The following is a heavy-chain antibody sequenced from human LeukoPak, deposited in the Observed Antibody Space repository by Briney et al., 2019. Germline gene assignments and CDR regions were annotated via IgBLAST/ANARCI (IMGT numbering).Heavy chain of an antibody. CDR3: AKAEGFFGGYYDH. V-gene: IGHV3-30*18. D-gene: IGHD4-23*01. CDR1: GFTFSSYG. CDR2: ISYDGSNK. J-gene: IGHJ4*02. Sequence: PGGSLRLSCAASGFTFSSYGMHWVRQAPGKGLEWVAVISYDGSNKYYADSVKGRFTISRDNSKNTLYLQMNSLRAEDTAFYYCAKAEGFFGGYYDHWGQGTLVTVSS.